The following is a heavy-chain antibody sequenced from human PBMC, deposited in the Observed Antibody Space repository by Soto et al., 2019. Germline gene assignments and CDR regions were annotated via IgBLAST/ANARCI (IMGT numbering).Heavy chain of an antibody. CDR1: GFTFSSYS. CDR3: ARDNVEMAIQMQDAFDI. CDR2: ISSSSSYI. J-gene: IGHJ3*02. D-gene: IGHD2-21*01. V-gene: IGHV3-21*01. Sequence: PGGSLRLSCAASGFTFSSYSVNWVRQAPGKGLEWVSSISSSSSYIYYADSVKGRFTISRDNAKNSLYLQMNSLRAEDTAVYYCARDNVEMAIQMQDAFDIWGQGTMVTVSS.